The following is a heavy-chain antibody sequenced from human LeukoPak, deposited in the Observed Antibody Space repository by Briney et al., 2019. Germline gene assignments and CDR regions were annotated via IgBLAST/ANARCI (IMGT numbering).Heavy chain of an antibody. CDR1: GFTFDDYA. CDR3: AKDPYCYDSSGYYYPDY. CDR2: ISGDGGST. Sequence: GGSLRLSCAASGFTFDDYAMHWVRQAPGKGLEWVSLISGDGGSTYYADSVKGRFTISRDNSKNSLYLQMNRLRTEDTALYYCAKDPYCYDSSGYYYPDYWGQGTLVSVSS. V-gene: IGHV3-43*02. D-gene: IGHD3-22*01. J-gene: IGHJ4*02.